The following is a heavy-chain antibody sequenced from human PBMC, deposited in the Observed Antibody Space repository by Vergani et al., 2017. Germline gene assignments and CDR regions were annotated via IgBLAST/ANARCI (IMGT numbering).Heavy chain of an antibody. Sequence: VQLVESGGGVVQPGRSLRLSCAASGFTFSSYAMSWVRQAPGKGLEWVSAIGGSGGSTYYADSVKGRFTISRDNSKNTLYLQMNSLRAEDTAVYYCAKAPPMVRGVILYYFDYWGQGTLVTVSS. CDR2: IGGSGGST. D-gene: IGHD3-10*01. V-gene: IGHV3-23*04. CDR1: GFTFSSYA. J-gene: IGHJ4*02. CDR3: AKAPPMVRGVILYYFDY.